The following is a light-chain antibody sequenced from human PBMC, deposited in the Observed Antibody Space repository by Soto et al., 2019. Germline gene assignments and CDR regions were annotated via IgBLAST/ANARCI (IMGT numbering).Light chain of an antibody. CDR3: SSYTSTSTLYV. Sequence: QSALTQPASVSGSPGQSITISCTGTSSVICGYNYVSWYQQLPGKVPKLIIYDVSNRPSGVSDRFSGSKSGNAASLTISGLQAEDEADYYCSSYTSTSTLYVFGTGTKLTVL. V-gene: IGLV2-14*03. CDR2: DVS. CDR1: SSVICGYNY. J-gene: IGLJ1*01.